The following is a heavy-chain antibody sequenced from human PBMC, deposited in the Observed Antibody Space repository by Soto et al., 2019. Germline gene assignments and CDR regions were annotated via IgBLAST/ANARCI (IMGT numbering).Heavy chain of an antibody. CDR3: ARALSCSGSPRLDYYYYYGMDV. D-gene: IGHD3-3*01. CDR2: ISSSSSTI. Sequence: GGSLRLSCAASGFTFSSYSMNWVRQAPGKGLEWVSYISSSSSTIYYADSVKGRFTISRDNAKNSLYLQMNSLRDEDTAVYYCARALSCSGSPRLDYYYYYGMDVWGQGTTVTVSS. J-gene: IGHJ6*02. V-gene: IGHV3-48*02. CDR1: GFTFSSYS.